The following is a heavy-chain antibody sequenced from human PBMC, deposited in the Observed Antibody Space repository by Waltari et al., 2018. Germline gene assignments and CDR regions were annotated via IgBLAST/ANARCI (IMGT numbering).Heavy chain of an antibody. CDR3: ARLYCRSTSCFYEDGMDV. V-gene: IGHV1-2*06. CDR1: GYTFTDYY. CDR2: INANTGGT. D-gene: IGHD2-2*01. J-gene: IGHJ6*02. Sequence: QVQLVQSGAEVKKPGASGKVCCKASGYTFTDYYMPWVRQAPGQGLEWMARINANTGGTTYSQKLQGRVTNTRDTSMTTAYMVLSSLRSDATAVYYCARLYCRSTSCFYEDGMDVWGQGTTVTVSS.